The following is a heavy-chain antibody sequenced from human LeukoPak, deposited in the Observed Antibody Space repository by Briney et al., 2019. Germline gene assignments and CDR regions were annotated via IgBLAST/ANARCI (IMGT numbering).Heavy chain of an antibody. D-gene: IGHD2-2*02. J-gene: IGHJ4*02. CDR1: GGSFSGYY. Sequence: PSETLSLTCAVYGGSFSGYYWSWIRQPPGKGLEWIGEINRSGSTNYNPSLKSRVTISVDTSKNQFSLKLSSVIAADTAVYYCARGAAILMFDYWGQGTLVTVSS. CDR3: ARGAAILMFDY. V-gene: IGHV4-34*01. CDR2: INRSGST.